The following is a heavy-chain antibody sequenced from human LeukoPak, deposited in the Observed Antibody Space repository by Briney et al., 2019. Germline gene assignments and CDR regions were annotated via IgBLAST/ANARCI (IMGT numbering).Heavy chain of an antibody. D-gene: IGHD5-12*01. CDR1: GYTFTIYG. J-gene: IGHJ4*02. Sequence: ASVKVSCTASGYTFTIYGISWVRQAPGQGREWVGWISAYNGNTNYTQKLQGRVTMTTDTSTSTAYMELRSLRSDDTAVYYCARDLVGSGYDLDYWGQGTLVTVSS. V-gene: IGHV1-18*01. CDR3: ARDLVGSGYDLDY. CDR2: ISAYNGNT.